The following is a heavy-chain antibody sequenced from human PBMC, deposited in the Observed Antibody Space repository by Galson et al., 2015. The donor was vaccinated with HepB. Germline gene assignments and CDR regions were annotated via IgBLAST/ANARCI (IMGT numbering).Heavy chain of an antibody. Sequence: SLRLSCAASGFTFSSYSMNWVRQAPGKGLEWVSSISSSSSYIYYADSVKGRFTISRDNAKNSLYLQMNSLRAEDTAVYYCARDGRYCSGGSCPNYYYYYMDVWGKGTTVTVSS. CDR2: ISSSSSYI. V-gene: IGHV3-21*01. J-gene: IGHJ6*03. CDR3: ARDGRYCSGGSCPNYYYYYMDV. D-gene: IGHD2-15*01. CDR1: GFTFSSYS.